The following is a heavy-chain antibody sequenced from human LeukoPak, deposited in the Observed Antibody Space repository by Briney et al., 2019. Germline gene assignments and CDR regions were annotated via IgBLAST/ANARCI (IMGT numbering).Heavy chain of an antibody. CDR3: AKTLGYCSSTSCVRGGMDV. CDR2: ISGSGGST. D-gene: IGHD2-2*01. CDR1: GFTFSSYA. V-gene: IGHV3-23*01. J-gene: IGHJ6*04. Sequence: GGSLRLSCAASGFTFSSYAMSWVRQAPGKGLEWVSAISGSGGSTYYADSVKGRFTISRDNSKNTLYLQMNSLRAEDTAVYYCAKTLGYCSSTSCVRGGMDVWGKGTTVTVSS.